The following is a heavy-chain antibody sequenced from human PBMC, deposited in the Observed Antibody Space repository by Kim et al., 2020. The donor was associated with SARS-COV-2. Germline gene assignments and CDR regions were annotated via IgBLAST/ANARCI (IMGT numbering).Heavy chain of an antibody. J-gene: IGHJ5*02. V-gene: IGHV1-3*01. Sequence: ASVKVSCKASGYTFTTYTIHWVRQAPGQRLAWMGCINAGNGNSKYSQNFQGRVTITRDTSASTAYMELSSLTFEDTTLYYCAREQSSSSWHLIPWGQGTLVTVSS. CDR1: GYTFTTYT. CDR2: INAGNGNS. D-gene: IGHD6-13*01. CDR3: AREQSSSSWHLIP.